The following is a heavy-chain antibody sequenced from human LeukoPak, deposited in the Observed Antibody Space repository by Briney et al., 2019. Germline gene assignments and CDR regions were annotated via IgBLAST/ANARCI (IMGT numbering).Heavy chain of an antibody. CDR3: ARVLAAEGWFDP. J-gene: IGHJ5*02. CDR1: GYTFTGYY. V-gene: IGHV1-2*02. CDR2: INPNSGGT. Sequence: ASVKVSCKASGYTFTGYYMHWVRQAPGQGLEWMGWINPNSGGTNYAQKFQGRVTMTRDTSISIAYMELSRLRSDDTAVYYCARVLAAEGWFDPWGQGTLVTVSS. D-gene: IGHD6-13*01.